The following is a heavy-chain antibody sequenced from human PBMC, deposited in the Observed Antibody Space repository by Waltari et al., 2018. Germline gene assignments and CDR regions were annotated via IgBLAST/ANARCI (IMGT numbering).Heavy chain of an antibody. D-gene: IGHD2-2*01. CDR2: INQITGDT. CDR3: AREGSLYSSTGGWIGP. V-gene: IGHV4-59*11. CDR1: NGSLNNHS. Sequence: QVHLQESGPGLVKPSETLSLTCPVSNGSLNNHSWSWISQPPGKRMEWIGWINQITGDTNYNPSLESRVIISSDISKNQFSLKLTSVTAADTAIYYCAREGSLYSSTGGWIGPWGQGMLVTVSS. J-gene: IGHJ5*01.